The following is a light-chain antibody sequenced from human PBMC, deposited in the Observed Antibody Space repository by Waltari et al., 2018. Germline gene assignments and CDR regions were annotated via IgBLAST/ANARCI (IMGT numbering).Light chain of an antibody. CDR1: QSISTY. J-gene: IGKJ4*01. V-gene: IGKV1-39*01. Sequence: DFQMTPSPSSLSASVGDRVTITCRASQSISTYLNWYQQKPGKAPNLLIYAASSLQSGVPSRFSGSGSGTDFTLTISSLQPEDFATYYCQQSYSPLTFGGGTKVGIK. CDR2: AAS. CDR3: QQSYSPLT.